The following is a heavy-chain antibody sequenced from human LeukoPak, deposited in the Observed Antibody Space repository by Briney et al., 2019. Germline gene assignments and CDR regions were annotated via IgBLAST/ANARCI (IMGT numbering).Heavy chain of an antibody. CDR1: GFTFSNYW. CDR3: GPSSWDY. CDR2: IKQDGSEK. Sequence: GGSLRLSCAASGFTFSNYWMSWVRQAPGKGLEWVANIKQDGSEKYYVDSVKGRFTISRDNSKNSLYLQMNSLRAEDTAIYYCGPSSWDYWGQGTLVTVSS. V-gene: IGHV3-7*01. D-gene: IGHD6-19*01. J-gene: IGHJ4*02.